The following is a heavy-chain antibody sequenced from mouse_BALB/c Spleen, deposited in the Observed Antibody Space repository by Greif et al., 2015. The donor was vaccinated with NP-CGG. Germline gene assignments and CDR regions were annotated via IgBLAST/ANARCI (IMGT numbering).Heavy chain of an antibody. CDR2: IYPGSGST. V-gene: IGHV1S22*01. CDR3: TGYDFAY. CDR1: GYTFTSYW. Sequence: LQESGSELVRPGASVKLSCKASGYTFTSYWTHWVKQRHGQGLEWIGNIYPGSGSTNYDEKFKSKGTLTVDTSSSTAYMHLSSLTSEDSAVYYCTGYDFAYWGQGTLVTVSA. D-gene: IGHD2-14*01. J-gene: IGHJ3*01.